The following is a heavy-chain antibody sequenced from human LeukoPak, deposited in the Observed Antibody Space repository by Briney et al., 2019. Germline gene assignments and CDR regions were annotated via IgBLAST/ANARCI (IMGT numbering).Heavy chain of an antibody. J-gene: IGHJ4*02. V-gene: IGHV1-2*02. Sequence: ASVKVSCKASGYTFTGYYMHWVRQAPGQGLEWMGWINPNSGGTNYAQKFQGRVTMTRDTSISTAYMEPSRLRSDDTAVYYCARGSTYYYGSGSYPYWGQGTLVTVSS. CDR2: INPNSGGT. CDR3: ARGSTYYYGSGSYPY. D-gene: IGHD3-10*01. CDR1: GYTFTGYY.